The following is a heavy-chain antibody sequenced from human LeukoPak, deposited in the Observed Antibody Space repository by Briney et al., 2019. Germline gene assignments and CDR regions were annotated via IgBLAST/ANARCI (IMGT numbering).Heavy chain of an antibody. V-gene: IGHV5-51*01. J-gene: IGHJ5*02. CDR3: ARGGSPRLWFDP. CDR2: IYPGDSDT. D-gene: IGHD2-21*02. Sequence: GESLQISSHGSRYSFTSYWIGWVRPMPGKGLEWMGMIYPGDSDTRYSPSFQGQVTISADKSISTAYLQWSSLKASDTAMYYCARGGSPRLWFDPWGQGTLVTVSS. CDR1: RYSFTSYW.